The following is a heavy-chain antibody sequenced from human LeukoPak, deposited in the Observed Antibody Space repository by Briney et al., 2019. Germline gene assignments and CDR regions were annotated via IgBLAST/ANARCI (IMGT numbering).Heavy chain of an antibody. CDR1: GGSISSYY. CDR3: ARREAAAGISPFDP. V-gene: IGHV4-59*08. D-gene: IGHD6-13*01. CDR2: IYYSGST. J-gene: IGHJ5*02. Sequence: SETLSLTCTVSGGSISSYYWSWIRQPPGKGLEWIRYIYYSGSTNYNPSLKSRVTISVDTSKNQFSLKLSSVTAADTAVYYCARREAAAGISPFDPWGQGTLVTVSS.